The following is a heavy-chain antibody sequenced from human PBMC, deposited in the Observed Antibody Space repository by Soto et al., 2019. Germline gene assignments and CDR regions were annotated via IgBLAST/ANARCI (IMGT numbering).Heavy chain of an antibody. D-gene: IGHD3-10*01. Sequence: QVQLVESGGGVVQPGRSLRLSCAASGFTFSSYAMHWVRQAPGKGLEWVAVISYDGSNKYYADSVKGRFTISRDNSKNTLYLQMNSLRAEDTAVYYCTRAFGELWVVTAPVDYCGQGTLVTVSS. J-gene: IGHJ4*02. V-gene: IGHV3-30-3*01. CDR3: TRAFGELWVVTAPVDY. CDR1: GFTFSSYA. CDR2: ISYDGSNK.